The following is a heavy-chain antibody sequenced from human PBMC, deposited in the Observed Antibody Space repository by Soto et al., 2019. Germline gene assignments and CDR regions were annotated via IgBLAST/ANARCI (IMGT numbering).Heavy chain of an antibody. Sequence: SVKVSCKASGGTFSSYAISWVRQAPGQGLEWMGGIIPIFGTANYAQKFQGRVTITADKSTSTAYVELSSLRSEDTAVYYCARAGCSGGSCYSGYYYYGMDVWGQGTTVTVSS. D-gene: IGHD2-15*01. CDR2: IIPIFGTA. J-gene: IGHJ6*02. CDR3: ARAGCSGGSCYSGYYYYGMDV. V-gene: IGHV1-69*06. CDR1: GGTFSSYA.